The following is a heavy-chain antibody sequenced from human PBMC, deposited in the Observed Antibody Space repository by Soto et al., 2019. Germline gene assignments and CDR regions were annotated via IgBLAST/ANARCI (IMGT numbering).Heavy chain of an antibody. J-gene: IGHJ4*02. V-gene: IGHV4-59*01. D-gene: IGHD2-8*01. Sequence: SETLSLTCTVSGGSISSYYWSWVRQPPGKGLEWIGYIYYSGSTNYNPSLKSRVTISVDTSKNQFSLKLSSVTAADTAVYYCAREPWVSNGNYFDYWGQGXLVTVYS. CDR3: AREPWVSNGNYFDY. CDR2: IYYSGST. CDR1: GGSISSYY.